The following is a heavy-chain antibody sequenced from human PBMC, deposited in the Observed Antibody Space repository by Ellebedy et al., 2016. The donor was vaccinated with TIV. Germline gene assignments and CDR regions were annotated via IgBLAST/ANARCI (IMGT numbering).Heavy chain of an antibody. J-gene: IGHJ4*02. CDR2: IWSDGSHA. CDR1: GFTFSSHA. CDR3: AREVSSGWYYFDN. Sequence: GESLKISCTASGFTFSSHAMSWVRQAPGKGLEWVASIWSDGSHAYYPDSVKGRFTISRDNSKNTLYLQMNSLRAEDTAVYYCAREVSSGWYYFDNWGQGALVTVSS. V-gene: IGHV3-33*08. D-gene: IGHD6-19*01.